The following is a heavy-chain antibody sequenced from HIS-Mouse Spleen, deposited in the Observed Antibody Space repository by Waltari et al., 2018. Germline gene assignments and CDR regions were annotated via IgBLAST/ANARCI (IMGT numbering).Heavy chain of an antibody. CDR3: AREIPYSSSWYDWYFDL. J-gene: IGHJ2*01. D-gene: IGHD6-13*01. V-gene: IGHV4-39*07. CDR1: GGSISSISYY. CDR2: IYYSGST. Sequence: QLQLQESGPGLVKPSETLSLTCTVSGGSISSISYYWGWIRQPPGKRLEWIGSIYYSGSTYYNPSLKSRVTISVDTSKNQFSLKLSSVTAADTAVYYCAREIPYSSSWYDWYFDLWGRGTLVTVSS.